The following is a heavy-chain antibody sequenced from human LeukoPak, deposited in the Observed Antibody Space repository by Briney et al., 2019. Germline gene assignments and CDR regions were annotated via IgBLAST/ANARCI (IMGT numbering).Heavy chain of an antibody. CDR2: FGWNSGSI. D-gene: IGHD3-22*01. CDR1: GFTFDDYA. J-gene: IGHJ2*01. V-gene: IGHV3-9*01. CDR3: ATSYFDSSGYLDWYFDL. Sequence: GGSLRLSCAASGFTFDDYAMHWFGQPQGKGLGWASGFGWNSGSIGYADSVKGRFTISRDSSKNTLYLQMNNLSAEDTVVYYCATSYFDSSGYLDWYFDLWGRGTLVTVSS.